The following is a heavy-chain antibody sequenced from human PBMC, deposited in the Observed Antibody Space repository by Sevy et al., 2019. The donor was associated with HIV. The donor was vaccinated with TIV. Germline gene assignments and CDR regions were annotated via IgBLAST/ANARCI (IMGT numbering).Heavy chain of an antibody. J-gene: IGHJ2*01. CDR3: VRTGWLILHSYFDL. D-gene: IGHD5-12*01. CDR1: GYDFTSHW. Sequence: GESLKISCKGSGYDFTSHWIGWVRQMPGKGLEWMGIINPNDFDTRYSPSFQGQVSISVDKSINTAYLQWSSLRASDIAIYYCVRTGWLILHSYFDLWGRGTLVTVSS. CDR2: INPNDFDT. V-gene: IGHV5-51*01.